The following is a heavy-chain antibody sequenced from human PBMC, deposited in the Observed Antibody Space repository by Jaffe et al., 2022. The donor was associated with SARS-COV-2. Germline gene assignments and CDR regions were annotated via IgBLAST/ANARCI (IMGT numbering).Heavy chain of an antibody. V-gene: IGHV3-9*01. J-gene: IGHJ6*03. CDR3: AKDMAPRSLKYYYFMDV. Sequence: EMQLVESGGGLAQPGRSLRLSCVASGFTFDYYAMHWVRQAPGKGLEWVSSLSWNGDIIGYADSVKGRFTISRDNAKNSLFLQMNSLRVEDTAFYYCAKDMAPRSLKYYYFMDVWGKGTTVTVSS. CDR2: LSWNGDII. CDR1: GFTFDYYA. D-gene: IGHD3-16*02.